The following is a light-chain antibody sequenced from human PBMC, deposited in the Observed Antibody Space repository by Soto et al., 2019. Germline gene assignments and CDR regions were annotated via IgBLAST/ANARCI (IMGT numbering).Light chain of an antibody. CDR1: QSVSSY. Sequence: EIVLTQSPATLSLSPGERATLSCRASQSVSSYLAWYQQKPGQAPRLLIYDASNRATGIPARFSGSGSETDFTLTISSLEHEDFEVYSCQQRSNWPLTLGQGTRLEIK. CDR2: DAS. CDR3: QQRSNWPLT. J-gene: IGKJ5*01. V-gene: IGKV3-11*01.